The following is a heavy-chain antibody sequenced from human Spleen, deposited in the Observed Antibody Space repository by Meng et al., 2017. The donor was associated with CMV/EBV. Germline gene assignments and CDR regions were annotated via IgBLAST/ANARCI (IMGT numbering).Heavy chain of an antibody. V-gene: IGHV3-74*01. CDR2: IKSDGSTT. Sequence: GGSLRLSCVASGFTFSNYWMHWVRQAPGKGLVWVSSIKSDGSTTDYAESVKGRFTISRDNGKNTLYLQMTSLRVDDTAVYYCARDPYCGRVTCRTGSWFDPWGQGTLVTVSS. CDR1: GFTFSNYW. CDR3: ARDPYCGRVTCRTGSWFDP. J-gene: IGHJ5*02. D-gene: IGHD3-10*01.